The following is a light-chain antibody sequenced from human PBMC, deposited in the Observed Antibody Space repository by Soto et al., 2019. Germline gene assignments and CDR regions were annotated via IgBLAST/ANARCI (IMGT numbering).Light chain of an antibody. CDR3: AAWDDSLNGPV. V-gene: IGLV1-44*01. CDR1: NSNIGNNI. CDR2: SNN. J-gene: IGLJ3*02. Sequence: QPVLTQPPSTSGTPGQRVTISYSGSNSNIGNNIVNWYQQLPGTAPKLLMYSNNQRSSGVPDRFSGSKSGTSASLAISGLQSEDEADYYCAAWDDSLNGPVLGGGTKLTVL.